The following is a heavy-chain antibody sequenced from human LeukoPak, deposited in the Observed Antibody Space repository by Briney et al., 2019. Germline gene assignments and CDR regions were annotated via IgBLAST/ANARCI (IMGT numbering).Heavy chain of an antibody. CDR2: ICVYNGNT. V-gene: IGHV1-18*01. CDR1: GYTFTSQC. J-gene: IGHJ4*02. Sequence: GASVKVSCEASGYTFTSQCISWLRQTPGQGLEWMGSICVYNGNTNYAQKFQARVTMTTDTSTSTAYMELRSLRFDDTAVYFCARDRDGPLDYWGQGTLVTVSS. CDR3: ARDRDGPLDY.